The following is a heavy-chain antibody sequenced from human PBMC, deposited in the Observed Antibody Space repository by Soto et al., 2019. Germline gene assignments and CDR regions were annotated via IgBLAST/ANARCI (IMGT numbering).Heavy chain of an antibody. CDR3: ARASERAADGSDY. CDR1: GGTFSSYA. D-gene: IGHD6-13*01. J-gene: IGHJ4*02. V-gene: IGHV1-69*13. CDR2: IIPIFGTA. Sequence: SVKVSCKASGGTFSSYAISWVRQAPGQGLEWMGGIIPIFGTANYAQKFQGRVTITADESTSTAYMELSSLRSEDTAVYSCARASERAADGSDYWGQGTLVTVYS.